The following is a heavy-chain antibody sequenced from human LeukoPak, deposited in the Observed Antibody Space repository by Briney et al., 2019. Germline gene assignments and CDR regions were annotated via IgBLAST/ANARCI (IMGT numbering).Heavy chain of an antibody. CDR2: ISYDESNT. CDR3: ASSGYYYGSFDY. V-gene: IGHV3-30-3*01. CDR1: GFTCSNYA. J-gene: IGHJ4*02. Sequence: GGSLRLSCAASGFTCSNYAMHWVRQAPGKGLEWVAIISYDESNTYYADSVKGRFTISRDNSKNTLYLQMNSLRAEDTAVYYCASSGYYYGSFDYWGQGTLVTVSS. D-gene: IGHD3-22*01.